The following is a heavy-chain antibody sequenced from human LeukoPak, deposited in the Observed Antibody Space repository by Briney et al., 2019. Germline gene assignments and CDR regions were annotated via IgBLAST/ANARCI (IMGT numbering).Heavy chain of an antibody. D-gene: IGHD3-22*01. Sequence: GGSLRLSCAASGFTFSSYSMNWVRQAPGKGLEWVSSISSSSSYIYYADSVKGRFTISRDNSKNTLYLQMNSLRAEDTAVYYCARDSSGYYRGDAFDIWGQGTMVTVSS. CDR2: ISSSSSYI. CDR3: ARDSSGYYRGDAFDI. J-gene: IGHJ3*02. CDR1: GFTFSSYS. V-gene: IGHV3-21*01.